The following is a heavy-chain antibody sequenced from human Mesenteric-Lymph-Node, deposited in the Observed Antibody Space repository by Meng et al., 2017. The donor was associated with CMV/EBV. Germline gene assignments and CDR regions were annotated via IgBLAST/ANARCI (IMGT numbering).Heavy chain of an antibody. D-gene: IGHD4-17*01. V-gene: IGHV3-69-1*01. CDR3: ASGLRSTGDY. Sequence: GESLKISCAVSGFTFNNYWMSWVRQAPGKGLEWVSSISSSSTIYYADSVKGRFTISRDNAKNSLYLQMNSLRAEDTAVYYCASGLRSTGDYWGQGTLVTVSS. CDR2: ISSSSTI. J-gene: IGHJ4*02. CDR1: GFTFNNYW.